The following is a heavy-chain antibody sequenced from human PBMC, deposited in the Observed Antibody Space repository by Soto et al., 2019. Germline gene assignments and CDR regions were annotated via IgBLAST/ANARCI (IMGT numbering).Heavy chain of an antibody. J-gene: IGHJ5*02. D-gene: IGHD3-10*01. CDR3: AHNKVVAFSGSGWFDP. CDR1: GFSLTTGGEA. CDR2: IYWDDDK. V-gene: IGHV2-5*02. Sequence: QITLKESGPTLVKPTQTLTLTCSFSGFSLTTGGEAVAWIRQPPGKALEWLALIYWDDDKRYSPSLKSRRTITKYTSKLQVVHTTTDTDPLDTATYSCAHNKVVAFSGSGWFDPWGQGTRFKVSS.